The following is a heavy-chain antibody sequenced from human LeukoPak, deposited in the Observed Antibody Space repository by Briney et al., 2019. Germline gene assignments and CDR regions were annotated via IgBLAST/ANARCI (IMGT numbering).Heavy chain of an antibody. D-gene: IGHD2-21*01. CDR3: AKDATWGLLQPVGDYFDY. J-gene: IGHJ4*02. Sequence: GGSLRLSCAASGFTFDDYAMHWVRQAPGKGLEWVSLISGDGGSTYYADSVKGRFTISRDNSKNSLYLQMNSLRTEDTALYYCAKDATWGLLQPVGDYFDYWGQGTLVTVSS. V-gene: IGHV3-43*02. CDR1: GFTFDDYA. CDR2: ISGDGGST.